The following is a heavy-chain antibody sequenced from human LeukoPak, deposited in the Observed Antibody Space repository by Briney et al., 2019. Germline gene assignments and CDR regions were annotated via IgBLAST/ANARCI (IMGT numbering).Heavy chain of an antibody. Sequence: GGSLRLSCAVSGFTLTTYAMSWVRQAPGKGLEWVSAISGSGGVTWYADSVKGRFSISRDTSKNTLFLQMNSLRAEDTAVYYCAKVYSAGWYPGYFDYWGQGTLVTVSS. J-gene: IGHJ4*02. CDR3: AKVYSAGWYPGYFDY. CDR2: ISGSGGVT. D-gene: IGHD6-19*01. V-gene: IGHV3-23*01. CDR1: GFTLTTYA.